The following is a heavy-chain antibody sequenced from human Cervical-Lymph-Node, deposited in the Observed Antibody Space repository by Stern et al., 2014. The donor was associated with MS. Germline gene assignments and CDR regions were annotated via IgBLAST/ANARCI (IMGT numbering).Heavy chain of an antibody. CDR3: ARGGRRSFDY. Sequence: VQLVESGGGLVQPGGSLRLSCAASGFTFSSYWMHWVRQAPGKGLVWVSRINSYGSSTTYADSVKGRFTISRDNAKNTLYLQMNSLRAEDTALYYCARGGRRSFDYWGQGTLVTVSS. CDR2: INSYGSST. D-gene: IGHD1-14*01. V-gene: IGHV3-74*01. CDR1: GFTFSSYW. J-gene: IGHJ4*02.